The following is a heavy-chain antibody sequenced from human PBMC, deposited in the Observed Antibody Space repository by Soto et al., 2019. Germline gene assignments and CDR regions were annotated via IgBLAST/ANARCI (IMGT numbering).Heavy chain of an antibody. CDR2: INASSGNT. V-gene: IGHV1-3*01. J-gene: IGHJ6*04. CDR3: ARAPTRYGSSWLYYPYFFLDV. D-gene: IGHD6-13*01. CDR1: GYTFTSYD. Sequence: QVQLVQSGAEVKKPGASVKVSCKASGYTFTSYDMHWVRQAPGQGLEWMGWINASSGNTKYSQKFQGRVTITRDTSTSTAYMELSRLRSEDTAVYYCARAPTRYGSSWLYYPYFFLDVWGKGTTVTVSS.